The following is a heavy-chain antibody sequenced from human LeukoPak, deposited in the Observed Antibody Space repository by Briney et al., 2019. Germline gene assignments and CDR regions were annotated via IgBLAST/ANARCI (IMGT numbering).Heavy chain of an antibody. D-gene: IGHD3-22*01. CDR3: ARHNPLWGY. Sequence: PGGSLRLSCAASGFTLSTYWMSWVRQAPGKGLEWVANIKQDGSEKYYVASVKGRFTISRDNAKNSLYLQMNSLRAEDTALYYCARHNPLWGYWGQGTLVTVSS. V-gene: IGHV3-7*04. J-gene: IGHJ4*02. CDR1: GFTLSTYW. CDR2: IKQDGSEK.